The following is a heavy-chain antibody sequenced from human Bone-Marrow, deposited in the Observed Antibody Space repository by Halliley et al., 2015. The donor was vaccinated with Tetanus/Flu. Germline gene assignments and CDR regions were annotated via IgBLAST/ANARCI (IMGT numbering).Heavy chain of an antibody. V-gene: IGHV3-23*04. D-gene: IGHD2-21*02. CDR1: GFSFSNYP. CDR3: AKDAEFPYCGGDCQLLQH. J-gene: IGHJ1*01. Sequence: QLVQSGGGLIQPGGSLRLSCAASGFSFSNYPMYWVRQAPGEGLEWVSGFSRSGGTTYYADSVKGRFTISRDNSKNTLYLQMNSLRAEDTAVYYCAKDAEFPYCGGDCQLLQHWGQGTLVTVSS. CDR2: FSRSGGTT.